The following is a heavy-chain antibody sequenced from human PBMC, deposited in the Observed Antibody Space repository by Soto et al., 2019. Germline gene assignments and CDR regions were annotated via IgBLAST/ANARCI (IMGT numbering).Heavy chain of an antibody. CDR1: GFTFSGYW. D-gene: IGHD4-17*01. CDR2: INSDGSTT. Sequence: EVQLVESGGGLVQPGGSLRLSCAVSGFTFSGYWMHCVRQAPGKGLVWVSRINSDGSTTSYADSVKGRFTISRDNAKNTLYLQMDSLRAEDTAVYYCASAKIGDYFQVYWGQGTLVTVSS. CDR3: ASAKIGDYFQVY. J-gene: IGHJ4*02. V-gene: IGHV3-74*01.